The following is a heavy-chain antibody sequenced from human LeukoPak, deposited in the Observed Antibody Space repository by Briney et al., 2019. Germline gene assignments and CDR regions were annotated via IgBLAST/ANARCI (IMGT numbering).Heavy chain of an antibody. D-gene: IGHD3-22*01. J-gene: IGHJ1*01. CDR2: IDGSGGST. V-gene: IGHV3-23*01. Sequence: PGGSLRLSCAASGFTFSNYAMSWVRQVPGKGLEWVSAIDGSGGSTYYADSAKGRFTISRDNSKNTLYLQMNSLRAEDTAVYYCAKEEGYYYDSGGYYVEYFQHWGQGTLVTVSS. CDR3: AKEEGYYYDSGGYYVEYFQH. CDR1: GFTFSNYA.